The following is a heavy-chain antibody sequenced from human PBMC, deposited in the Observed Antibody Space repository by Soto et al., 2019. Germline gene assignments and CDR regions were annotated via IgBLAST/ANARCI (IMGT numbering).Heavy chain of an antibody. Sequence: PSETLSLTCTVSCTSISSYYWSWIRQPPWKGLEWIANIHYSGTTNYNPSLASRVTLSVDTSKNQFSLKMTSVTAADRAMYFCARYNPYAIDYWGRGTLVTVSS. CDR2: IHYSGTT. CDR1: CTSISSYY. D-gene: IGHD2-8*01. V-gene: IGHV4-59*01. CDR3: ARYNPYAIDY. J-gene: IGHJ4*02.